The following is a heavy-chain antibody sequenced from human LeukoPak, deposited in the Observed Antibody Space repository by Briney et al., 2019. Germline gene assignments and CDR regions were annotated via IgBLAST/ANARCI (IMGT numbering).Heavy chain of an antibody. D-gene: IGHD3-10*01. CDR3: ARQRRISLWLGEADNFDY. Sequence: SETLSLTCTVSGGSISSHYWSWIRQPPGKGLEWIGYIYYSGSTNYNPSLKSRVTISVDTSKNQFSLQLNSVTPEDTAVYYCARQRRISLWLGEADNFDYWGQGLLVTVSS. J-gene: IGHJ4*02. CDR1: GGSISSHY. CDR2: IYYSGST. V-gene: IGHV4-59*08.